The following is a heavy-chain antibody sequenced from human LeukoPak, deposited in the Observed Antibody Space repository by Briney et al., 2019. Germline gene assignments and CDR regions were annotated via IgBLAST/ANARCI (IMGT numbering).Heavy chain of an antibody. CDR1: GFTFSSYG. J-gene: IGHJ4*02. CDR3: AKDWDFYGSGNFYTCIDY. V-gene: IGHV3-30*02. D-gene: IGHD3-10*01. Sequence: GRSLRLSCAASGFTFSSYGMHWVRQAPGKGLEWVAFIRYDGSNEYYEDSVKGRFTISRDNSKNTLYLQMNSLRAEDTAVYLCAKDWDFYGSGNFYTCIDYWGQGTLVTVSS. CDR2: IRYDGSNE.